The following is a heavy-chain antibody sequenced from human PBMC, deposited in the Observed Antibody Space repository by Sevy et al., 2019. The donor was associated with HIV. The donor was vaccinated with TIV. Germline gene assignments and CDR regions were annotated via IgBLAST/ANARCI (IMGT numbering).Heavy chain of an antibody. CDR3: ARETSIAAAGHYFDH. Sequence: SETLSLTCTVSGGSISSYYWSWIRQPPGKGLEWIGYIYYSGSTNYNPSLKSRVTISVDTSKNQFSLKLSSVTAADTAVYYCARETSIAAAGHYFDHWGQGTLVTVSS. CDR1: GGSISSYY. CDR2: IYYSGST. D-gene: IGHD6-13*01. J-gene: IGHJ4*02. V-gene: IGHV4-59*13.